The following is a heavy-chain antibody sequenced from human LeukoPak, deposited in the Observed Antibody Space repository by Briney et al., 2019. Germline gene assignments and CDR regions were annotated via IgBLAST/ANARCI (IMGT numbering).Heavy chain of an antibody. Sequence: PSETLSLTCAVYGGSFSSYYWSWIRQPPGKGLEWIGEINHSGSTNYNPSLKSRVTISVDTSKNQFSLKLSSVTGADTAVYYCARFGVDYDMDVWGQGTTVTVSS. CDR3: ARFGVDYDMDV. D-gene: IGHD3-16*01. J-gene: IGHJ6*02. CDR1: GGSFSSYY. V-gene: IGHV4-34*01. CDR2: INHSGST.